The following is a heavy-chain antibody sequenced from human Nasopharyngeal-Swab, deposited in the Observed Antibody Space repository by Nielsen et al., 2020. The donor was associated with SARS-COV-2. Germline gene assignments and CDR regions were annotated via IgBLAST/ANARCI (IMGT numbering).Heavy chain of an antibody. CDR2: INHSGST. V-gene: IGHV4-34*01. J-gene: IGHJ5*02. Sequence: WLSQRLWHGLEWIGEINHSGSTNYNPSLKSRVTISVDTSKNQFSLKLSSVTAADTAVYYCARERDYYYGSGSYPPDPWGQGTLVTVSS. CDR3: ARERDYYYGSGSYPPDP. D-gene: IGHD3-10*01.